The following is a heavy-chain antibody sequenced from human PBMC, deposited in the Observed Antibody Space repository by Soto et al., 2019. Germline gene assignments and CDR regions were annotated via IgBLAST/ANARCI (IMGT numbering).Heavy chain of an antibody. CDR2: IWYDGSNR. J-gene: IGHJ4*02. Sequence: QVQLVESGGGVVQPGTSLRLSCAASGFTISTHGMHWVRQAPGTGLEWVANIWYDGSNRFYAGSVKGRFTISKDNSKNTLYLQMSSLRAEDTAVYYCAAATTWNFHFHYWGQGTQVTVSS. CDR3: AAATTWNFHFHY. CDR1: GFTISTHG. D-gene: IGHD1-7*01. V-gene: IGHV3-33*01.